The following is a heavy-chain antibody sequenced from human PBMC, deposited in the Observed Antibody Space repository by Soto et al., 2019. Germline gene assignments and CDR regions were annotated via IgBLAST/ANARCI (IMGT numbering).Heavy chain of an antibody. CDR1: GYPFTSYG. D-gene: IGHD6-19*01. J-gene: IGHJ4*02. CDR3: ARDRLIAVTGLLHY. Sequence: QVQLVQSGAEVKKPGASVKVSCKTSGYPFTSYGINWVRQAPGQGPEWMGWISAYNGKTSYTQKFQGRVTMTTDTSTRTAYMELSSLRSDATAVYYCARDRLIAVTGLLHYWGQGTLVTVSS. V-gene: IGHV1-18*01. CDR2: ISAYNGKT.